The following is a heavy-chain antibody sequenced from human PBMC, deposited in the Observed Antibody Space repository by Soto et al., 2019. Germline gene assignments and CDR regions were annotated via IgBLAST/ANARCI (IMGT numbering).Heavy chain of an antibody. CDR1: GGSFSSFY. V-gene: IGHV4-59*01. Sequence: SETLSLTCTVSGGSFSSFYWSWIRQPPGKGLEWTGYVYYSVTTNYNPSLKSRVSISVDTSKNQFSLKLTFVTAPDTAVYYCATFDIGGKLGFWGLGTLVTVFS. CDR3: ATFDIGGKLGF. J-gene: IGHJ4*02. CDR2: VYYSVTT. D-gene: IGHD2-15*01.